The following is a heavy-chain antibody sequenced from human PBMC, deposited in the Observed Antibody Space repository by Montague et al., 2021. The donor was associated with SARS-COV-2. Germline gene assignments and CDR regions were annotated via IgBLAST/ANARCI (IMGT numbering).Heavy chain of an antibody. J-gene: IGHJ4*02. CDR3: AKQRGTITTTFDY. D-gene: IGHD1-1*01. CDR1: GFTFNTYG. CDR2: ISGSGGT. Sequence: SLRLSCAASGFTFNTYGMSWVRQAPGQGLEWVSCISGSGGTYYAGSVKGRFAISRDTSNNTLYLHMNSLRAEDTAIYYCAKQRGTITTTFDYWGQGSLVTVSS. V-gene: IGHV3-23*01.